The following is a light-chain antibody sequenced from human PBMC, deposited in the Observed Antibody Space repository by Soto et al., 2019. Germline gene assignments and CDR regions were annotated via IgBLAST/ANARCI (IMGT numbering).Light chain of an antibody. CDR3: SSYTSSSTLV. V-gene: IGLV2-14*01. CDR2: YVS. J-gene: IGLJ2*01. Sequence: QSARTQPASVSGSPGQSITISCTGTSSDVGGYNYVSWYQQHPGKAPKLMIYYVSNRPSGISNRFSGSKSGNTASLTISGLQAEDEADYYCSSYTSSSTLVLGGGTKLTLL. CDR1: SSDVGGYNY.